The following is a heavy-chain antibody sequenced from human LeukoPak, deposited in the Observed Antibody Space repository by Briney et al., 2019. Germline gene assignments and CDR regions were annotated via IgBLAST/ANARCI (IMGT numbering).Heavy chain of an antibody. CDR1: GYTFTSYG. D-gene: IGHD3-10*01. Sequence: GASVKVSCKASGYTFTSYGISWVRQAPGQGLEWMGWISAYNGNTNYAQKLQGRVTMTTDTSTSTAYMELRSLRSDDTAVYYCAREPVRLLWFGELLYYYYYGMDVWGQGTTVTVSS. J-gene: IGHJ6*02. CDR3: AREPVRLLWFGELLYYYYYGMDV. V-gene: IGHV1-18*01. CDR2: ISAYNGNT.